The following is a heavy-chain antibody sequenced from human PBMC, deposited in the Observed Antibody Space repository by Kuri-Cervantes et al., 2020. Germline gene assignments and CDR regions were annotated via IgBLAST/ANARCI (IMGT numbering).Heavy chain of an antibody. Sequence: SVKVSCKASGFTFTSSAVQWVRQARGQRLEWIGWIVVGSGNTNYAQKFQERVTITRDMYTSTAYMELSSLRSEDTAVYYCARPKATWGGAYYFDYWGQGPLVTVSS. D-gene: IGHD3-16*01. J-gene: IGHJ4*02. CDR3: ARPKATWGGAYYFDY. V-gene: IGHV1-58*01. CDR1: GFTFTSSA. CDR2: IVVGSGNT.